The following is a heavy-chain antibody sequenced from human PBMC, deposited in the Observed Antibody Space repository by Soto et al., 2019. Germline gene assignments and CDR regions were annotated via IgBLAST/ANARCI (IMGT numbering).Heavy chain of an antibody. CDR1: RFTFSSYA. Sequence: QVQLVESGGGVVQPGRSLRLSCAASRFTFSSYAMHWVRQAPGKGLEWVAVIWYDGSNKYYADSIKGRFTISRDNSKNTLYLQMNSLRAEDTAVYYCARDAPGIAAAGTGIFDYWGQGTLVTVSS. D-gene: IGHD6-13*01. J-gene: IGHJ4*02. CDR3: ARDAPGIAAAGTGIFDY. V-gene: IGHV3-33*01. CDR2: IWYDGSNK.